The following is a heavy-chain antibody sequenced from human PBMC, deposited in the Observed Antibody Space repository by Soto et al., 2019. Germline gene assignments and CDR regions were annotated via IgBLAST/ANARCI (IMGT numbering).Heavy chain of an antibody. CDR3: ARTLWFGELSWFDP. CDR1: GGSISSYY. Sequence: PSETLSLTCTVSGGSISSYYWSWIRQPPGKGLEWIGYIYYSGSTNYNPSLKSRVTISVDTSKNQFSLKLSSVTAADTAVYYCARTLWFGELSWFDPWGQGTLVTVSS. J-gene: IGHJ5*02. D-gene: IGHD3-10*01. V-gene: IGHV4-59*08. CDR2: IYYSGST.